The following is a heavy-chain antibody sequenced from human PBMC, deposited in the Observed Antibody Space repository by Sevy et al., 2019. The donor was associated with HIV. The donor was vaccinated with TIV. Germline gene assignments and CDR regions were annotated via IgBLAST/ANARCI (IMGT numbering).Heavy chain of an antibody. Sequence: GGSLRLSCAASGFTFSTYWMSWVRQAPGEGLEWVANIKQDGSDKNYMDSVKGRFTISRDNAKNSLYLQMSSLRAEDTAVYYCATLSSPMPNSGWYDFFDHWGQGTLVTVSS. CDR3: ATLSSPMPNSGWYDFFDH. V-gene: IGHV3-7*01. CDR2: IKQDGSDK. CDR1: GFTFSTYW. J-gene: IGHJ4*02. D-gene: IGHD6-19*01.